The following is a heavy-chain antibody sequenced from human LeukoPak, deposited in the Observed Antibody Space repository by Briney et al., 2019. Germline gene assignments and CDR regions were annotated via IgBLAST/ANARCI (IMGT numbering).Heavy chain of an antibody. D-gene: IGHD2-15*01. CDR3: ARVWGGSNYYYYGMDV. V-gene: IGHV3-23*01. J-gene: IGHJ6*02. CDR2: ISGSGGST. CDR1: GFTFSSYA. Sequence: PGGSLRLSCAASGFTFSSYAMSWVRQAPGKGLEWVSAISGSGGSTYYADSVKGRFTISRDNSKNTLYLQMNSLRAEDTAVYYCARVWGGSNYYYYGMDVWGQGTTVTVSS.